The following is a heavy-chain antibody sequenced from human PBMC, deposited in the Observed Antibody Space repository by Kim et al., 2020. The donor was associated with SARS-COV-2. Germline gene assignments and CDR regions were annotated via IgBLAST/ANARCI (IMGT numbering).Heavy chain of an antibody. J-gene: IGHJ4*02. CDR3: AKQVGGVGSAV. CDR2: IYYSGTT. CDR1: GASIISNDW. Sequence: SETLSLTCDVSGASIISNDWWSWVRPAPGTGLEWIGEIYYSGTTSYNPALKTRVTMSVDKSKNQFFLKLTSVTAADTAIYYCAKQVGGVGSAVWGQGTLVAVSS. D-gene: IGHD6-13*01. V-gene: IGHV4-4*02.